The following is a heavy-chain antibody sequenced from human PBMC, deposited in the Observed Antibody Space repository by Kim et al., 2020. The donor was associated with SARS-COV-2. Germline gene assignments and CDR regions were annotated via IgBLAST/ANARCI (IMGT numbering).Heavy chain of an antibody. CDR1: GFSFSSYS. CDR2: INRKSDYI. D-gene: IGHD2-8*01. CDR3: AKGHPAYAEPIDS. Sequence: GGSLRLSCAASGFSFSSYSMAWVRQAPGKGLEWVASINRKSDYIYYTDSVKGRFIISRDNAKNSLYLQMNYLRAEDTAVYSCAKGHPAYAEPIDSWGQGT. V-gene: IGHV3-21*01. J-gene: IGHJ4*03.